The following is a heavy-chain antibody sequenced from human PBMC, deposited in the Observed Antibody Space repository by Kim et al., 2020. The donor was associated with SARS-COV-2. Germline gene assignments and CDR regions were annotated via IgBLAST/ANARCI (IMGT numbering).Heavy chain of an antibody. V-gene: IGHV3-7*01. D-gene: IGHD6-19*01. CDR3: VRGNGWFFDD. CDR1: GFTFTSCW. J-gene: IGHJ4*02. CDR2: IKQDGSEK. Sequence: GGSLRLSCAASGFTFTSCWMTWVRQAPGKGLEWVANIKQDGSEKYYVDSVKGRFTISRDNAKNSLYLQMNSLRAEDTAVYYCVRGNGWFFDDWGQGTLVT.